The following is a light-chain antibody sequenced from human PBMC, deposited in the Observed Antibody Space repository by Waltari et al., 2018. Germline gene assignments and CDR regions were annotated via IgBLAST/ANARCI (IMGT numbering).Light chain of an antibody. J-gene: IGKJ2*03. CDR1: QSISY. Sequence: ESVLTQSPGTLSLSPGERATLSCRASQSISYLAWYQQKAGQAPRLLIYDASRRTTGVPDRFSGSGSGTDFTLSISSLQSEDVALYYCQQYNNWYSFGQGTKLEIK. CDR3: QQYNNWYS. CDR2: DAS. V-gene: IGKV3D-20*02.